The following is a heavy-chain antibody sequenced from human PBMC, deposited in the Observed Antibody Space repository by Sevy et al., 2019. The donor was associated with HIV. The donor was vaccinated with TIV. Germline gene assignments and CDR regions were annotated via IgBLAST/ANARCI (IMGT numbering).Heavy chain of an antibody. Sequence: ASVKVSCKVSGSTLTRLSMHWVRQAPGKGLELMASFDPEDGKTVYAQKFQGRVTMTEDTSTDTAYMGLSSLRSEDTAVYYCATTKDYYDNSGDPFDYWGQRTLVTVSS. CDR3: ATTKDYYDNSGDPFDY. D-gene: IGHD3-22*01. V-gene: IGHV1-24*01. CDR2: FDPEDGKT. CDR1: GSTLTRLS. J-gene: IGHJ4*02.